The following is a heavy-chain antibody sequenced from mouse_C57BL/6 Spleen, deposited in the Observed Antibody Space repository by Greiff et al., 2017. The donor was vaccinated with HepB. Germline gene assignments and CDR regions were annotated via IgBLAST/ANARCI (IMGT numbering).Heavy chain of an antibody. J-gene: IGHJ2*01. CDR2: IDPSDSYT. V-gene: IGHV1-69*01. D-gene: IGHD1-1*01. CDR3: ARSPYYYGSSWYFDY. Sequence: VQLQQPGAELVMPGASVKLSCKASGYTFTSYWMHWVKQRPGQGLEWIGEIDPSDSYTNYNQKFKGKSTLTVDKSSSTAYMQLSSLTSEDSAVYYCARSPYYYGSSWYFDYWGQGTTLTVSS. CDR1: GYTFTSYW.